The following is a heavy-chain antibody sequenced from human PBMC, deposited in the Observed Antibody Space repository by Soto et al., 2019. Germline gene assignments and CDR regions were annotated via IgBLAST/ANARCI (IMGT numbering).Heavy chain of an antibody. CDR2: IYYSGST. J-gene: IGHJ4*02. CDR1: GGSISSYY. CDR3: ASQTGSGGTCYFDY. V-gene: IGHV4-59*08. D-gene: IGHD2-15*01. Sequence: SETLSLTCTVSGGSISSYYWSWIRQPPGKGLEWIGYIYYSGSTNYNPSLKSRVTISVDTSKNQFSLKLSSVTAADTAVYYCASQTGSGGTCYFDYWGQETLVTVSS.